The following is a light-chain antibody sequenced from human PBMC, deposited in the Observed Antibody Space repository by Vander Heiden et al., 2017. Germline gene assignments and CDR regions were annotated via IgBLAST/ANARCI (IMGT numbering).Light chain of an antibody. CDR1: QSISAW. CDR2: KAS. CDR3: QQYYSRPLT. V-gene: IGKV1-5*03. J-gene: IGKJ4*01. Sequence: DIQMTQSPSTLSASVGDRVTITCRASQSISAWLAWYQQKPGKAPKLLIYKASSLEGAVPSRFSGSGSGTEFTLTISILQPDDFASYYCQQYYSRPLTFGGGTKVEIK.